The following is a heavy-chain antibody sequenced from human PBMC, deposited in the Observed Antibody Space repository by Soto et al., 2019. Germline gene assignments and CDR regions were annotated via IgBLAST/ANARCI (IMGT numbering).Heavy chain of an antibody. V-gene: IGHV3-73*01. CDR2: IRSKANSYAT. CDR1: GFTFSGSA. D-gene: IGHD2-15*01. CDR3: TRPLYCSGGSCYHDY. Sequence: PGGSLRLSCAASGFTFSGSAMHWVRQASGKGLEWVGRIRSKANSYATAYAASVKGRFTISRDDSKNTAYLQMNSLKTEDTAVYYCTRPLYCSGGSCYHDYWGQGTLVTVSS. J-gene: IGHJ4*02.